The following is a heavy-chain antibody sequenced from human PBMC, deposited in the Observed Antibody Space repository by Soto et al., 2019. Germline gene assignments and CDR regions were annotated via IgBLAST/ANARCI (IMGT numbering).Heavy chain of an antibody. CDR3: ARGGDYYYGMDV. V-gene: IGHV4-34*01. CDR2: INHSGST. Sequence: PSETLSLTCAGYGGSFSGYYWSWIRQPPGKGLEWIGEINHSGSTNYNPSLKSRVTISVDTSKNQFSLKLSSVTAADTAVYYCARGGDYYYGMDVWGQGTTVTVSS. D-gene: IGHD4-17*01. CDR1: GGSFSGYY. J-gene: IGHJ6*02.